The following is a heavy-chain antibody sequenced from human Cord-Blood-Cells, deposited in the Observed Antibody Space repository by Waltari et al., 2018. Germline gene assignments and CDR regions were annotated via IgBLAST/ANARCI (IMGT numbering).Heavy chain of an antibody. V-gene: IGHV4-34*01. D-gene: IGHD2-2*01. CDR2: INHSGST. Sequence: QVQLQQWGAGLLKPSETLSLTCAVYGGSFSGYYWCWIRQPLGKGLEWIGEINHSGSTNYNPSLKSRVTISVDTSKNQFSLKLSSVTAADTAVYYCASKDIVVVPAAWNAFDIWGQGTMVTVSS. CDR3: ASKDIVVVPAAWNAFDI. J-gene: IGHJ3*02. CDR1: GGSFSGYY.